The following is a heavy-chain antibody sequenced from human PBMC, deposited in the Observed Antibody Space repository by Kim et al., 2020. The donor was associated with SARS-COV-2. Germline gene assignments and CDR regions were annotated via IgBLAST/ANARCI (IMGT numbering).Heavy chain of an antibody. Sequence: SETLSLTCTVSGGSISSSSYYWGWIRQPPGKGLEWIGSIYYSGSTYYNPSLKSRVTISVDTSKNQFSLKLSSVTAADTAVYYCARDIVVVVAATYGMDV. CDR2: IYYSGST. D-gene: IGHD2-15*01. J-gene: IGHJ6*01. V-gene: IGHV4-39*07. CDR3: ARDIVVVVAATYGMDV. CDR1: GGSISSSSYY.